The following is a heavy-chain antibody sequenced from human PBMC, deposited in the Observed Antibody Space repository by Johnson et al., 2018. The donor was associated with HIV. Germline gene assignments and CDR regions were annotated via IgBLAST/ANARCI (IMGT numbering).Heavy chain of an antibody. J-gene: IGHJ3*01. CDR3: ARGAPSGNYYVDAFDL. CDR2: ISYDVNNK. CDR1: EFTFSRFA. V-gene: IGHV3-30*14. Sequence: QVQLVESGGGVVRPGRSLRLSCAACEFTFSRFAMHWVRQAPGKGLEWVAVISYDVNNKYYTDSVKGRFTISRDNSRNTLYLQMSSLRAEDTAVYYCARGAPSGNYYVDAFDLWGQGTMVIVSS. D-gene: IGHD1-26*01.